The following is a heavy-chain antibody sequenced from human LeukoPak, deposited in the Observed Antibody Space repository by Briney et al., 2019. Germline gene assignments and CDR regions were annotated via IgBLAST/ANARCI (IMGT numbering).Heavy chain of an antibody. Sequence: GGSLRLSCAASGFTFSSYGMHWVRQAPGKGLEWVAVIWYDGSNKYYADSVKGRFTVSRDNSKNTLYLQMNSLRAEDTAVYYCAKEDKGPFDYWGQGTLVTVSS. CDR3: AKEDKGPFDY. CDR1: GFTFSSYG. CDR2: IWYDGSNK. V-gene: IGHV3-33*06. J-gene: IGHJ4*02.